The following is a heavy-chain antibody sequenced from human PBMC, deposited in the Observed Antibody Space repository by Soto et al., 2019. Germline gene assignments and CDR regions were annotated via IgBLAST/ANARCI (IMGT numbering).Heavy chain of an antibody. J-gene: IGHJ4*02. D-gene: IGHD5-12*01. CDR2: ISSSSTYT. CDR3: ARDRRYSGYTPFDY. Sequence: PGGSLRLSCAASGFTFSDYYMSWIRQAPGKGLEWVSYISSSSTYTNYADYVKGRFTISRDNAKNSLYLQMNSLRAEDTAVYYCARDRRYSGYTPFDYWGQGTLVTVSS. CDR1: GFTFSDYY. V-gene: IGHV3-11*05.